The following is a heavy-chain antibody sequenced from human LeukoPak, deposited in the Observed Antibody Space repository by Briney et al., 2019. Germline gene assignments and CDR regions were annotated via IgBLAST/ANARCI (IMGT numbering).Heavy chain of an antibody. J-gene: IGHJ4*02. Sequence: SETLSLTCTVSGGSISSSSYYWGWIRQTPGKGLEWIGSIYYSGTTYYNPSLKSRVTISVDTSKNQFSLKLSSVTAADTAVYYCARCRYYDILTGFDYWGQGTLVTVSS. D-gene: IGHD3-9*01. CDR1: GGSISSSSYY. V-gene: IGHV4-39*01. CDR2: IYYSGTT. CDR3: ARCRYYDILTGFDY.